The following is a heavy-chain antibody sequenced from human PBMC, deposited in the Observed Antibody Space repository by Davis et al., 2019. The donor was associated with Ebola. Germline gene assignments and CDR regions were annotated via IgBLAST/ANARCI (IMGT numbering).Heavy chain of an antibody. CDR1: GYTFTGYY. J-gene: IGHJ4*02. D-gene: IGHD5-12*01. Sequence: SVKVSCKASGYTFTGYYMHWVRQAPGQGLEWMGGIIPIFGRTEYAQKFQGRVTITADESTKTADMELTSLGFDDTAVYYCATGRRGYSGYDFDYWGQGTLVTVSS. CDR2: IIPIFGRT. CDR3: ATGRRGYSGYDFDY. V-gene: IGHV1-69*13.